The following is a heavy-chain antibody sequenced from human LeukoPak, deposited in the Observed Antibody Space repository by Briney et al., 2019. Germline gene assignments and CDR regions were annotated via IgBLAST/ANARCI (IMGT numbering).Heavy chain of an antibody. Sequence: SETLSLTCTVSGGSISSSSYYWGWIRQPPGKGLEWIGSIYYSGSTYYNPSLKSRVTISVDTSKNQFSLKPSSVTAADTAVYYCARHSEWLLLLFDYWGQGTLVTVSS. CDR1: GGSISSSSYY. CDR2: IYYSGST. CDR3: ARHSEWLLLLFDY. D-gene: IGHD3-22*01. J-gene: IGHJ4*02. V-gene: IGHV4-39*01.